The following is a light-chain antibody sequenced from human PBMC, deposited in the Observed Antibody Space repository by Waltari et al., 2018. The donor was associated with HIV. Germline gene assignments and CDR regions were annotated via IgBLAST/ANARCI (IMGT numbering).Light chain of an antibody. V-gene: IGLV3-9*01. CDR1: YIGTTS. CDR3: QLWDSSTVI. J-gene: IGLJ2*01. Sequence: SYEVTQSLSVSVALGPTAQITCGGTYIGTTSLPWYQQKPGQAPVLVIYADRGRPSGVPDRFSGSSSGNTATLTISGVQSGDEADYYCQLWDSSTVIFGGGTKLTVL. CDR2: ADR.